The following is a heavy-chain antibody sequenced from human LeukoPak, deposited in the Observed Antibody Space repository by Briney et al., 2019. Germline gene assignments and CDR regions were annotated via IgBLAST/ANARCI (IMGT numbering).Heavy chain of an antibody. CDR2: ISSAGST. CDR1: GFTFSSYA. CDR3: AKGGIAVAGTRYYFDY. V-gene: IGHV3-23*01. Sequence: TGGSLRLSCAASGFTFSSYAVSWVRQAPGKGLEWVSAISSAGSTYYADSVKGRFTISRDNSKNTLYLQMNSLRAEDTAVYYCAKGGIAVAGTRYYFDYWGQGTLVTVSS. J-gene: IGHJ4*02. D-gene: IGHD6-19*01.